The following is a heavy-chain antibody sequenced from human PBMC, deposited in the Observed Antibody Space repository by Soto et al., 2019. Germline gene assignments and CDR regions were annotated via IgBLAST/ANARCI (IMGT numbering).Heavy chain of an antibody. CDR2: ISYDGSNK. Sequence: PGGSLRLSCAASGFTFSSYGMHWVRQAPGKGLEWVAVISYDGSNKYYADSVKGRFTISRDSSKNTLYLQMNSLRAEDTAVYYCAKIAAAGGPVLDYYYYGMDVWGQGTTVTVSS. D-gene: IGHD6-13*01. CDR1: GFTFSSYG. J-gene: IGHJ6*02. V-gene: IGHV3-30*18. CDR3: AKIAAAGGPVLDYYYYGMDV.